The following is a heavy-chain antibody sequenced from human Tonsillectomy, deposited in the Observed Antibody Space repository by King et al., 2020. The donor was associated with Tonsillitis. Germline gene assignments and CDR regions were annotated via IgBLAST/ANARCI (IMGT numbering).Heavy chain of an antibody. CDR2: ISWNSYNI. Sequence: HWVRQAPGQGLEWVSGISWNSYNINHADSVKGRFTIPRDNAKNSLYLQMNSLRPEDTALYYCSKDTAYGVFYYYLDVWCKGTTGTVS. J-gene: IGHJ6*03. V-gene: IGHV3-9*01. D-gene: IGHD4-17*01. CDR3: SKDTAYGVFYYYLDV.